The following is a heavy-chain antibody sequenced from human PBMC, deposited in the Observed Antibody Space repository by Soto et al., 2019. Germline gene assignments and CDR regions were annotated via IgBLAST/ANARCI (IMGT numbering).Heavy chain of an antibody. CDR3: ARGMTTVTTLAY. CDR1: GGSISSGGYS. V-gene: IGHV4-30-2*01. Sequence: QLQLQESGSGLVKPSQTLSLTCAVSGGSISSGGYSCNWIRQPPGKGLEWIGYIYHSGSTYYNPSRSSRSXPXGXRSTNQFSLTLSSVTAAYTAVYYCARGMTTVTTLAYWGQGTLVTVSS. D-gene: IGHD4-17*01. J-gene: IGHJ4*02. CDR2: IYHSGST.